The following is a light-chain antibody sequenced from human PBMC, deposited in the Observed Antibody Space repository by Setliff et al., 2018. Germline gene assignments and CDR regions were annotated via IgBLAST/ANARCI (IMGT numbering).Light chain of an antibody. CDR1: SSNIGTKT. V-gene: IGLV1-44*01. Sequence: QSVLTQPPSASGTPGQRVTISCSGSSSNIGTKTVNWYQQLPGVAPKLLIHRDSQRPSGVPDRFSGSKSGTSASLAINGLLSEDEADYYCAAWDDILKAVVVGGGTK. CDR2: RDS. J-gene: IGLJ3*02. CDR3: AAWDDILKAVV.